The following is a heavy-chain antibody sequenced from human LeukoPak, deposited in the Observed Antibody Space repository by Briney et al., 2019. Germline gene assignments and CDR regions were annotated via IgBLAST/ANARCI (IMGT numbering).Heavy chain of an antibody. V-gene: IGHV3-30*04. Sequence: GRSLRLSCAASGFTFSSYAMHWVRQAPGKGLEWVAVISYDGSNKYYADSVKGRFTISRDNSKNTLCLQMNSLRPEDTAVYYCARDGDGDYFDYWGQGTLVTVSS. J-gene: IGHJ4*02. CDR1: GFTFSSYA. D-gene: IGHD4-17*01. CDR2: ISYDGSNK. CDR3: ARDGDGDYFDY.